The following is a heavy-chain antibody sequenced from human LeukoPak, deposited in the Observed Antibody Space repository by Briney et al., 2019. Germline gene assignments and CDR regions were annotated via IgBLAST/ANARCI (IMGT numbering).Heavy chain of an antibody. D-gene: IGHD1-26*01. CDR3: ARVLFGATTINYYYYYMDV. V-gene: IGHV3-7*01. CDR1: GFSLGDYW. Sequence: GGSLRLSCAASGFSLGDYWMNWVRQAPGKGLEWVANIKQDGNEKYFVDSVRGRFTISRDNAKNSLFLQMNSLRAEDTAVYYCARVLFGATTINYYYYYMDVWGKGTTVTVSS. J-gene: IGHJ6*03. CDR2: IKQDGNEK.